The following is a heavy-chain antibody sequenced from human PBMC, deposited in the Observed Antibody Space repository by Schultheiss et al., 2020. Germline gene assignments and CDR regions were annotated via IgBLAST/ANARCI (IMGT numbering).Heavy chain of an antibody. CDR3: ARGPIVVVPAAMGTGVNYYYYGMDV. Sequence: SETLSLTCTASGGSISSSSYYWSWIRQPPGKGLEWIGYIYYSGSTNYNPSLKSRVTISVDTSKNQFSLKLSSVTAADTAVYYCARGPIVVVPAAMGTGVNYYYYGMDVWGQGTTVTISS. D-gene: IGHD2-2*01. CDR2: IYYSGST. CDR1: GGSISSSSYY. J-gene: IGHJ6*02. V-gene: IGHV4-61*05.